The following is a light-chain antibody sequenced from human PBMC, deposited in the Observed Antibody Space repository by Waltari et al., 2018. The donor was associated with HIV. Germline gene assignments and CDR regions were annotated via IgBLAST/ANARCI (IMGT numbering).Light chain of an antibody. CDR1: SSDVGGYNY. CDR2: EVS. V-gene: IGLV2-8*01. Sequence: QSALTQPPSASGSPGQSVTISCTGTSSDVGGYNYVSWYQQHPGKAPKLMIYEVSKRPSGVPDRFSGSKSGNTASLTVSGLQAEDEADDYCSSYAGSNTHVVFGGGTELTVL. CDR3: SSYAGSNTHVV. J-gene: IGLJ2*01.